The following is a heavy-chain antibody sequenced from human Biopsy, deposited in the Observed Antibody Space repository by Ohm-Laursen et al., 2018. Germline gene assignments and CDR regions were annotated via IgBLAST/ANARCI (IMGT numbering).Heavy chain of an antibody. Sequence: SVKVSCKASGYTFTGYHVHWVRQAPGQGLEWMGWINAKTGDTNYAQKFQGRVTMTRDTSISTAYVDLSSLRSDHTAVYYCTRGGYYYDSLAYYYWFDPWGQGTLVTVSS. CDR2: INAKTGDT. J-gene: IGHJ5*02. CDR1: GYTFTGYH. CDR3: TRGGYYYDSLAYYYWFDP. D-gene: IGHD3-22*01. V-gene: IGHV1-2*02.